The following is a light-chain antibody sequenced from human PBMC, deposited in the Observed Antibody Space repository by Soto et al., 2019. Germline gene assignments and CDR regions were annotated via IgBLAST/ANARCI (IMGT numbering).Light chain of an antibody. CDR1: NIGSKS. Sequence: SYELTQPPSVSVAPGQTARVTCGGANIGSKSVHWYQQKPGQAPVLVVYDDSDRPSGIPERFSGSNSGNTATLTISRVEAGDEADYYCQVWDSSSDHYVFGTATKVTVL. CDR3: QVWDSSSDHYV. V-gene: IGLV3-21*02. CDR2: DDS. J-gene: IGLJ1*01.